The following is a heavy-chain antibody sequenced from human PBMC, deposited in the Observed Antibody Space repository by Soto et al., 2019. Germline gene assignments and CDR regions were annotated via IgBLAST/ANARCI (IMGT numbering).Heavy chain of an antibody. D-gene: IGHD6-13*01. J-gene: IGHJ6*02. CDR2: ISYDGSNK. CDR3: AKDLSEYSSSWYFDGMDV. CDR1: GFTFSSYG. V-gene: IGHV3-30*18. Sequence: GSLRLSCAASGFTFSSYGMHWVCQAPGKGLEWVAVISYDGSNKYYADSVKGRFTISRDNSKNTLYLQMNSLRAEDTAVYYCAKDLSEYSSSWYFDGMDVWGQGTTVTVSS.